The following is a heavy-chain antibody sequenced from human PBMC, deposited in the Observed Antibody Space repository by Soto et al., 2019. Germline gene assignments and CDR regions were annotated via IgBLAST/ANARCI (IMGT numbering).Heavy chain of an antibody. CDR1: GYAFTGYY. V-gene: IGHV1-2*02. CDR2: VNPNSGGT. J-gene: IGHJ4*02. Sequence: ASVKVSCKASGYAFTGYYMPWVRQAPGQGLEWMGWVNPNSGGTNYAQKFQGRVTVTRDTSTSTAYMELRSLRSDDTAVYYCARLIVPDYWGQGTLVTVSS. D-gene: IGHD3-22*01. CDR3: ARLIVPDY.